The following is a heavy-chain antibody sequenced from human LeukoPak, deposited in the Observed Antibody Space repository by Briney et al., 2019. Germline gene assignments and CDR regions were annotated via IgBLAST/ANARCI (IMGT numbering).Heavy chain of an antibody. CDR1: GGSFSGYY. Sequence: SETLSLTCAVYGGSFSGYYWSWIRQPPGKGLEWIGEINHSGSTNYNPSLKSRVTISVDTSKNQSSLKLSSVTAADTAVYYCARGPRIAVAGRRRWFDPWGQGTLVTVSS. J-gene: IGHJ5*02. CDR2: INHSGST. D-gene: IGHD6-19*01. CDR3: ARGPRIAVAGRRRWFDP. V-gene: IGHV4-34*01.